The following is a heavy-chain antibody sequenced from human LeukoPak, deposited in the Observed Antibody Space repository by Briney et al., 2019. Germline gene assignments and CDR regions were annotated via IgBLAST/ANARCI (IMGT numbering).Heavy chain of an antibody. CDR3: ARDSQQLVYYYFDY. D-gene: IGHD6-6*01. V-gene: IGHV3-30-3*01. CDR1: GFTFSSYA. Sequence: GGCLRLSCAASGFTFSSYAMHWVRQAPGKGLEWVAVISYDGSNKYYADSVKGRFTISRDNSKNTLYLQMNSLRAEDTAVYYCARDSQQLVYYYFDYWGQGTLVTVSS. J-gene: IGHJ4*02. CDR2: ISYDGSNK.